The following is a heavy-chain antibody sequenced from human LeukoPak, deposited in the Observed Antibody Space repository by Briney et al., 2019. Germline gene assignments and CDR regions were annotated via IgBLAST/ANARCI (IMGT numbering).Heavy chain of an antibody. V-gene: IGHV1-2*02. Sequence: ASVKVSCKASGYTFTGYYMHWVRQAPGQGLEWMGWINPNSGGTNYAQKFQGRVTMTRDTSISTAYMELSRLRSDDTAVYYCARVFYYYDSSGYYVYDAFDNWGQGTMVTVSS. CDR2: INPNSGGT. CDR3: ARVFYYYDSSGYYVYDAFDN. D-gene: IGHD3-22*01. J-gene: IGHJ3*02. CDR1: GYTFTGYY.